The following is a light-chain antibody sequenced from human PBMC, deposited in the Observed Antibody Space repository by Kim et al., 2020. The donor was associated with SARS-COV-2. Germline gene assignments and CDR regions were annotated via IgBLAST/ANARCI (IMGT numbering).Light chain of an antibody. CDR2: GAS. V-gene: IGKV3-15*01. CDR3: QQYNNWPLT. J-gene: IGKJ4*01. Sequence: VSPGETATLSCGASQSVSSNLAWYQQKPGQAPRLLIYGASTRATGIPARFSGSGSGTEFTLTISSLQSEDFAVYYCQQYNNWPLTFGGGTKVDIK. CDR1: QSVSSN.